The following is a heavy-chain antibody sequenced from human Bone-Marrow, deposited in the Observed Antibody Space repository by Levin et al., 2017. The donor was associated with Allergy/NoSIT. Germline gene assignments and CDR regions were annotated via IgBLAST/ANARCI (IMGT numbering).Heavy chain of an antibody. D-gene: IGHD3-22*01. J-gene: IGHJ6*02. Sequence: GGSLRLSCVASGFTFSDYYMSWIRQAPGRGLEWLSYISPSSTTIYYADSVEGRFTVSRDNAKNSLYLQMNSLRAEDTAIYYCGKDLANDNGGYGYFYYYGMDVWGQGTTVTVSS. CDR3: GKDLANDNGGYGYFYYYGMDV. V-gene: IGHV3-11*01. CDR2: ISPSSTTI. CDR1: GFTFSDYY.